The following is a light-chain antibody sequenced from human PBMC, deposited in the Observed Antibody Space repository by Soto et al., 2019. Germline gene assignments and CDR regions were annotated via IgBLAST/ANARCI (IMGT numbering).Light chain of an antibody. CDR2: GVS. V-gene: IGKV3-20*01. CDR1: QSVSSSH. CDR3: QQYGSSRA. Sequence: EIVLTQSPGTLSLSPGERATLSCRASQSVSSSHLAWYQQKPGQAPRLLIYGVSSRATGIPDRFSGSGSGTDFILTISRLEPEDFAVYYCQQYGSSRAFGQGTKVDIK. J-gene: IGKJ1*01.